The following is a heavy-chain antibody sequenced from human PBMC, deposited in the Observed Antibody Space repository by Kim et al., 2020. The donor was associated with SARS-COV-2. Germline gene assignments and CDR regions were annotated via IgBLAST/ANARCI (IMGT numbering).Heavy chain of an antibody. D-gene: IGHD3-3*01. J-gene: IGHJ5*02. CDR3: ARSNDFWSGYSPNWFDP. V-gene: IGHV3-7*04. Sequence: VKGRFTISRDNAKHSLYPQMNSLGAEDTAVYYCARSNDFWSGYSPNWFDPWGQGTLVTVSS.